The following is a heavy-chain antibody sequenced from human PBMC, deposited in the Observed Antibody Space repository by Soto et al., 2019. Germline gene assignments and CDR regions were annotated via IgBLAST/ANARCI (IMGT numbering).Heavy chain of an antibody. V-gene: IGHV3-23*01. CDR1: GFAFRTYA. D-gene: IGHD2-21*02. CDR2: IWGSGDRT. CDR3: AKTGPYCGGDCSRYFYGMDV. J-gene: IGHJ6*02. Sequence: GGSLRLSCAASGFAFRTYAMAWVRQAPGKGLEWVSGIWGSGDRTFYADSVKGRFTISRDNSRNTLYLQMYSLTAEDTALYYCAKTGPYCGGDCSRYFYGMDVWGQGTTVTVSS.